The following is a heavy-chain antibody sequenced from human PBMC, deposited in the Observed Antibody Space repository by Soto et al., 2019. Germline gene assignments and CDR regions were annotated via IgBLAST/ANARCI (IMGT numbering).Heavy chain of an antibody. CDR1: GFTVSSNY. CDR2: IYSGGST. D-gene: IGHD2-21*02. Sequence: EVQLVESGGGLVQPGGSLRLSCAASGFTVSSNYMSWVRQAPGKGLEWVSGIYSGGSTYYADSVKGRFTISRDNSKNTLYLQMNSLRAEDTAVYYCAREVGVVVTPTGLGYWGQGTLVTVSS. V-gene: IGHV3-66*01. J-gene: IGHJ4*02. CDR3: AREVGVVVTPTGLGY.